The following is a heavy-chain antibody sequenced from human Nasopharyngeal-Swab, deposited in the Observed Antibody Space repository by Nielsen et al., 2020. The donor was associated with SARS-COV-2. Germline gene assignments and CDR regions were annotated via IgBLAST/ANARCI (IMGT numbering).Heavy chain of an antibody. Sequence: GASLPLSCATSGFTFSIYGMHWVRQAPGKGVVWGAVTSFDGSNKSYADSVKGRFTISKDYAQNTLYLHMNSLRAEDTAVYYCAKGLRVGSAYYFYYYMDVWGKGTTVTVSS. D-gene: IGHD1-26*01. CDR2: TSFDGSNK. J-gene: IGHJ6*03. V-gene: IGHV3-30*05. CDR1: GFTFSIYG. CDR3: AKGLRVGSAYYFYYYMDV.